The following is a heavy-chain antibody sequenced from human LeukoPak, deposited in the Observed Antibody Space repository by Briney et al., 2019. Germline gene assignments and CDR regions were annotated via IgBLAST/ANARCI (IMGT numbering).Heavy chain of an antibody. J-gene: IGHJ5*02. CDR3: ARGATDTTRWFDP. D-gene: IGHD1-7*01. CDR1: GFTFNTYS. V-gene: IGHV3-21*01. CDR2: ISRTSESI. Sequence: NSGGSLRLSCAASGFTFNTYSMSWVRQAPGKGLEWVSIISRTSESIFYADSVKGRFTISGDNAKNSLYLQMNGLRAEDTAAYYCARGATDTTRWFDPWGQGTLVTVSS.